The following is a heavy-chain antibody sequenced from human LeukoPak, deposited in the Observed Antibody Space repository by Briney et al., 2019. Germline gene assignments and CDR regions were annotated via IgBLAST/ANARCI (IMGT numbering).Heavy chain of an antibody. CDR3: ARAYYSDSNAPYYFDY. CDR1: GGPISSYY. J-gene: IGHJ4*02. V-gene: IGHV4-59*08. Sequence: SETLSLTCTVSGGPISSYYWSWIRQPPGKGLEWIGYIYYSGSTNYNPSLKSRVTISVDTSKNHFSLKLNSVTAADTAVYYCARAYYSDSNAPYYFDYWGQGTLVTVSS. D-gene: IGHD3-22*01. CDR2: IYYSGST.